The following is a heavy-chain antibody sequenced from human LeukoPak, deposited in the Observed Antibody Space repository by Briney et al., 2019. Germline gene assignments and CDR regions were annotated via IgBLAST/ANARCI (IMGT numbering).Heavy chain of an antibody. CDR2: IYYSGST. CDR3: AGTGRNGSGSQFDY. D-gene: IGHD3-10*01. CDR1: GGSISSSSYY. Sequence: SETLSLTCTVSGGSISSSSYYWGWIRQPPGKGLEWIGSIYYSGSTYYNPSLKSRVTISVDTSKNQFSLKLSSVTAADTAVYYCAGTGRNGSGSQFDYWGQGTLVTVSS. V-gene: IGHV4-39*01. J-gene: IGHJ4*02.